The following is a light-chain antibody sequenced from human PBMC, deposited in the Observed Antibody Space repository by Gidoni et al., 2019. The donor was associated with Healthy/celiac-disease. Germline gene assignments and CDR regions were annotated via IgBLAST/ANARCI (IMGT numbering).Light chain of an antibody. CDR1: QSISSY. V-gene: IGKV1-39*01. Sequence: GDRVTITCRASQSISSYLNWYQQKPGKAPKLLIYAASSLQSGVPSRFSGSGSGTDFTLTISSLQPEDFATYYCQRSYSTLTFGPGTKVDIK. CDR2: AAS. J-gene: IGKJ3*01. CDR3: QRSYSTLT.